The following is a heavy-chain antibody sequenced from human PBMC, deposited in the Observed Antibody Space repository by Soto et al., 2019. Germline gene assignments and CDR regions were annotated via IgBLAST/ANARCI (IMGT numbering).Heavy chain of an antibody. D-gene: IGHD3-10*01. V-gene: IGHV3-7*01. J-gene: IGHJ6*02. Sequence: DEQLVQSGGGLVQPGGSLTFSCAASGFTFKHHWMSWVRQPPGKGLKWVASIKQDGSEKYYVDSLKGRFIISRDNSKNSLHLQINSLRGEDTAVYYCARDYGSGGFTPKFYPGMNVWGQGTTVTVSS. CDR1: GFTFKHHW. CDR2: IKQDGSEK. CDR3: ARDYGSGGFTPKFYPGMNV.